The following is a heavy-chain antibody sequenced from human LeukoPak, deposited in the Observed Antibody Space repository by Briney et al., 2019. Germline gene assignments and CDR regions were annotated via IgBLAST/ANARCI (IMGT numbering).Heavy chain of an antibody. J-gene: IGHJ4*02. Sequence: GASVKVSCKASGYTFTSYAMHWVRQAPGQRLEWMGWINAGKGNTKYSQEFQGRVTITRDTSASTAYMEPSSLRSEDMAVYYCARGIQRGAAAGTLTIDYWGQGTLVTVSS. CDR1: GYTFTSYA. CDR3: ARGIQRGAAAGTLTIDY. V-gene: IGHV1-3*03. D-gene: IGHD6-13*01. CDR2: INAGKGNT.